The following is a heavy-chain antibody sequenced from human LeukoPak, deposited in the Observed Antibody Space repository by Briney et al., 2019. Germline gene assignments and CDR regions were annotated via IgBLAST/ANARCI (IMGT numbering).Heavy chain of an antibody. J-gene: IGHJ3*02. CDR1: GGSISSYY. V-gene: IGHV4-59*12. Sequence: SETLSLTCTVSGGSISSYYWSWIRQPPGKGLEWIGYIYYSGSTNYNPSLKSRVTISVDTSKNQFSLKLSSVTAADTAVYYCARVPYYDSSGPDAFDIWGQGTMVTVSS. CDR2: IYYSGST. CDR3: ARVPYYDSSGPDAFDI. D-gene: IGHD3-22*01.